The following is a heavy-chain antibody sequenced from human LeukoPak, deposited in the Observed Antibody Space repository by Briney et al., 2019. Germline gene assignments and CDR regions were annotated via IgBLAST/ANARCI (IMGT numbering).Heavy chain of an antibody. Sequence: GGSLRLSCAASGFTFSSYEMNWVRQAPGKELEWVSYISSSGSTIYYADSVKGRFTISRDNAKNSLYLQMNSLRAEDTAVYYCARGFVEPYSSSPQPPMDVWGQGTTVTVSS. CDR1: GFTFSSYE. CDR3: ARGFVEPYSSSPQPPMDV. D-gene: IGHD6-6*01. J-gene: IGHJ6*02. V-gene: IGHV3-48*03. CDR2: ISSSGSTI.